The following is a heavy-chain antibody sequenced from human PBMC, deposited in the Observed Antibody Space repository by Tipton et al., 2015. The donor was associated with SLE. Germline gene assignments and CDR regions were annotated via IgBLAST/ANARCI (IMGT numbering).Heavy chain of an antibody. V-gene: IGHV4-39*07. J-gene: IGHJ3*02. CDR1: GGSISSSSYY. CDR3: ARIPAMTLAFDI. Sequence: TLSLTCTVSGGSISSSSYYWGWIRQPPGKGLEWIGIIYYSGSTYYNPSLKSRVTISVDTSKNQFSLKLSSVTAADTAVYYCARIPAMTLAFDIWGQGTMVTVSS. CDR2: IYYSGST. D-gene: IGHD2-2*01.